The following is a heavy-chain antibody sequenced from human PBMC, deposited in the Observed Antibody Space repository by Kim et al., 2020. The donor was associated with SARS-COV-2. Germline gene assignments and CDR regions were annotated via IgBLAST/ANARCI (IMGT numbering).Heavy chain of an antibody. CDR2: ISGSGGST. CDR3: AKDMHCSGGSCYYYGMDV. V-gene: IGHV3-23*01. CDR1: GFTFSSYA. Sequence: GGSLRLSCAASGFTFSSYAMSWVRQAPGKGLEWVSAISGSGGSTYYADSVKGRFTISRDNSKNTLYLQMNSLRAEDTSVYYCAKDMHCSGGSCYYYGMDVWGRGTTVTVSS. D-gene: IGHD2-15*01. J-gene: IGHJ6*02.